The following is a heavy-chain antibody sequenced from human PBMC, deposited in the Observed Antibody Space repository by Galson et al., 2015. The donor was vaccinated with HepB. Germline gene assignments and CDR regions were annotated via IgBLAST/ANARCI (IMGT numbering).Heavy chain of an antibody. CDR2: ISYHGREE. Sequence: SLRLSCAASGFPFSSFALHWVRPAPGKGLEWVAVISYHGREEYIADSVKGRFTISRDNSKDTLYLHMNSLRPEDTAVYYCARAIKLPGTPENCFDLWGHGTMVTVSS. V-gene: IGHV3-30*04. J-gene: IGHJ3*01. CDR3: ARAIKLPGTPENCFDL. D-gene: IGHD6-13*01. CDR1: GFPFSSFA.